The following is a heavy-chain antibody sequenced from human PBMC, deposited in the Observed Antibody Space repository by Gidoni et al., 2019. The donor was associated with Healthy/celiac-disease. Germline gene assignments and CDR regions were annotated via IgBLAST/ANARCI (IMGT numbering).Heavy chain of an antibody. D-gene: IGHD2-8*02. Sequence: EVQLVESGGGLVKPGGSMRLSCAASGFTFSSYDMNWVRQAPGKGLEWVSSISSTSSYIYYADSVKGRFTISRDNAKYSLYLQMNSLRAEDTAVYYCARDWWIFDYWGQGTLVTVSS. CDR3: ARDWWIFDY. CDR2: ISSTSSYI. V-gene: IGHV3-21*01. J-gene: IGHJ4*02. CDR1: GFTFSSYD.